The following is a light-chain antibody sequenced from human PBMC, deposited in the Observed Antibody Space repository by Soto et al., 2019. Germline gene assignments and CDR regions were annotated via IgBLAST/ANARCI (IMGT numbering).Light chain of an antibody. CDR1: QGISNY. J-gene: IGKJ3*01. CDR3: QEYKTAPFS. V-gene: IGKV1-27*01. Sequence: DIQMTQSPSSLSAFVGDRVTITCRASQGISNYLAWYQQKPERVPTLLIYAASTLRSGVPSRFSGSGSGTDFTLTISSLQPEDVASYYCQEYKTAPFSFGPGTKVDIK. CDR2: AAS.